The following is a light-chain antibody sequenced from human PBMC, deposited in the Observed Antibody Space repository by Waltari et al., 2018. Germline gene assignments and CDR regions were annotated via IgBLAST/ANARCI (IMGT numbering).Light chain of an antibody. CDR3: QQRRSWPLT. CDR2: DVF. J-gene: IGKJ4*01. Sequence: EIVLTQSPATLSLSPGDRATLSCRASQSVYSYLGWYKQKPGQAPRLLIYDVFNRATGIPARFSGSGSGTDFTLTISSLEPEDFAVYYCQQRRSWPLTFGGGTKVEIK. V-gene: IGKV3-11*01. CDR1: QSVYSY.